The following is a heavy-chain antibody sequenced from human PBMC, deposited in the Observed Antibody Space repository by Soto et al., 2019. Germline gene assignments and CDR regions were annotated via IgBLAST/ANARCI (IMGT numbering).Heavy chain of an antibody. V-gene: IGHV3-30*18. CDR3: AKDLDTSGWYNYFDP. Sequence: QVQLVESGGGVVQPGGSLILSCSASRFTLSNCGMHWVRQAPGRGLEWVAMISYDGNEKHYIDSVKGRFTISRDDSKNTLYLQMNSLRPEDTAVYYCAKDLDTSGWYNYFDPWGQGTLVTVSS. D-gene: IGHD6-19*01. J-gene: IGHJ5*02. CDR1: RFTLSNCG. CDR2: ISYDGNEK.